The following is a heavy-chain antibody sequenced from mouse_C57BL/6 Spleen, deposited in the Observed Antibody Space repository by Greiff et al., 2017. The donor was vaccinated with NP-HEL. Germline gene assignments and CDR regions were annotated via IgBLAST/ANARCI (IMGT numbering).Heavy chain of an antibody. CDR1: GYSFTGYY. J-gene: IGHJ4*01. CDR2: INPSTGGT. CDR3: ARVELTGYAMDY. Sequence: VQLQQSGPELVKPGASVKISCKASGYSFTGYYMNWVKQSPEKSLEWIGEINPSTGGTTYNQKFKAKATLTVDKSSSTAYMQLKSLTSEDSAVYYCARVELTGYAMDYWGQGTSVTVSS. V-gene: IGHV1-42*01. D-gene: IGHD4-1*01.